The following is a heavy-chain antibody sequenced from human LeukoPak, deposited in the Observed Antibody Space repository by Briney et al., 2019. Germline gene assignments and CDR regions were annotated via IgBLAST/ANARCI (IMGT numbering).Heavy chain of an antibody. CDR1: GFTFDDYA. CDR3: ARESTTLYYDSSGYSGH. CDR2: ISWNSGSI. V-gene: IGHV3-9*01. D-gene: IGHD3-22*01. Sequence: GGSLRLSCAASGFTFDDYAMPWVRQAPGKGLEWVSGISWNSGSIGYADSVKGRFTISRDNAKNSLYLQMNSLRAEDTAVYYCARESTTLYYDSSGYSGHWGQGTLVTVSS. J-gene: IGHJ4*02.